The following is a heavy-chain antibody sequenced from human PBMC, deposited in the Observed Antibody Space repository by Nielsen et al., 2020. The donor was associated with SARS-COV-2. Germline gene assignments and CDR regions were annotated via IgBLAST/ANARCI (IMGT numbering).Heavy chain of an antibody. D-gene: IGHD1-26*01. CDR2: MNPNSGNT. Sequence: ASVKVSCKASGYTFISYDINWVRQATGQGLEWMGWMNPNSGNTGYAQKFQGRVTMTRNTSISTAYMELSSLRSDDTAVYYCARDRSWEPYPDEWFDPWGQGTLVTVSS. V-gene: IGHV1-8*01. CDR3: ARDRSWEPYPDEWFDP. CDR1: GYTFISYD. J-gene: IGHJ5*02.